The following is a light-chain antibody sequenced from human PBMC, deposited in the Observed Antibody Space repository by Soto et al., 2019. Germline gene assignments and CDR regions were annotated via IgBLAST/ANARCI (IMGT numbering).Light chain of an antibody. CDR2: AAS. J-gene: IGKJ4*01. CDR1: QGVNSY. Sequence: DIQLTQSPSFLSASVGDRVTITCRASQGVNSYLAWFQQQPGKAPKLLIYAASTLQGGVPSRFSGSGSGTEFILTISSLQPEDFATYYCQQLNSYPLTFGEGTQVEIK. V-gene: IGKV1-9*01. CDR3: QQLNSYPLT.